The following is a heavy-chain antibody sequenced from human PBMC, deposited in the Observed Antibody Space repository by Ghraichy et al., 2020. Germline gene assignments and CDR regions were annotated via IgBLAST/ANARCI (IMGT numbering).Heavy chain of an antibody. CDR2: INAGNGNT. V-gene: IGHV1-3*01. CDR1: GYTFTTYA. D-gene: IGHD1-26*01. Sequence: ASVKVSCKASGYTFTTYAMHWMRQAPGQRLEWMGWINAGNGNTKYSQRFQGRVTITRDTSATTAYMELSSLRSEDMAVYYCARGVGWEPGDNWFDPWGQGTLVTVSS. CDR3: ARGVGWEPGDNWFDP. J-gene: IGHJ5*02.